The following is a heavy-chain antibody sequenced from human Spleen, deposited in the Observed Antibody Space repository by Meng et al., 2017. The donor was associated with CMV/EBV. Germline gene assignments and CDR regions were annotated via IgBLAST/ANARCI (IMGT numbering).Heavy chain of an antibody. CDR1: GGTFSSYG. Sequence: SCKASGGTFSSYGITWVRQAPGQGLEWMGEINPIFRTANYAKNFQGRVTITTDESTSTAYMDLSSLRSEDTAVYYCASSDTPGGPFDYWGQGTLVTVSS. CDR3: ASSDTPGGPFDY. D-gene: IGHD2-15*01. J-gene: IGHJ4*02. CDR2: INPIFRTA. V-gene: IGHV1-69*05.